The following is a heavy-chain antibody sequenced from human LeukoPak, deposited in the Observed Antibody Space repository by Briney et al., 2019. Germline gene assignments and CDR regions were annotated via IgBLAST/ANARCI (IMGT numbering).Heavy chain of an antibody. CDR2: IYYSGSP. CDR1: GGSISSSSYY. V-gene: IGHV4-39*07. Sequence: SETLSLTCTVSGGSISSSSYYWGWIRQPPGKGLEWIGSIYYSGSPYYNPSLKSRVTISVDTSKNQFSLKLSSVTAADTAVYYCASGYGDHVAELYYMDVWGKGTTVTVSS. J-gene: IGHJ6*03. D-gene: IGHD4-17*01. CDR3: ASGYGDHVAELYYMDV.